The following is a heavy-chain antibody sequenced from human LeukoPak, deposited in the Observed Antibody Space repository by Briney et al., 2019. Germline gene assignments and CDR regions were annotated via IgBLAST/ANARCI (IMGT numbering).Heavy chain of an antibody. J-gene: IGHJ4*02. D-gene: IGHD1-1*01. Sequence: PGGSLRLSCAASGFTFSSYAMHWVRQVPGKGLEWVAVISYDGSNKYYADSVKGRFTISRDNSKNTLYLQMNSLRAEDTAVYYCARDSDWKALYYFDYWGQGTLVTVSS. V-gene: IGHV3-30-3*01. CDR2: ISYDGSNK. CDR1: GFTFSSYA. CDR3: ARDSDWKALYYFDY.